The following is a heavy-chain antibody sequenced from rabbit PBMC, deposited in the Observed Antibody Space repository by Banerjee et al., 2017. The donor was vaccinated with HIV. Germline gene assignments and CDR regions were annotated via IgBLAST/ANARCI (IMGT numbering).Heavy chain of an antibody. J-gene: IGHJ4*01. CDR1: GFSFSSVYD. V-gene: IGHV1S40*01. CDR3: ARDRLAGYFFDL. Sequence: QSLEESGGDLVKPEGSLTLTCTASGFSFSSVYDMCWVRQAPGKGLEWIGCIYTGNDSTYYASWTKGRFTFTKTSSTTVTLQMTSLTAADTATYFCARDRLAGYFFDLWGPGTLVTVS. D-gene: IGHD4-1*01. CDR2: IYTGNDST.